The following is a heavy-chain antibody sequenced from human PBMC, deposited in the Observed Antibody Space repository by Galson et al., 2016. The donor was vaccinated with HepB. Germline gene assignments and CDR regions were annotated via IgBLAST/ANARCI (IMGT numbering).Heavy chain of an antibody. Sequence: SCKASGFTFTDYFIHWVRQAPGQGLEWMGRINPSSVDTNYAQNFQGRVTLTRDTSISTAYMELTSLTSDDTAVYYCARSISVRGSLYFDFWGQGTLVTVSS. V-gene: IGHV1-2*06. CDR3: ARSISVRGSLYFDF. CDR1: GFTFTDYF. J-gene: IGHJ4*02. CDR2: INPSSVDT. D-gene: IGHD3-9*01.